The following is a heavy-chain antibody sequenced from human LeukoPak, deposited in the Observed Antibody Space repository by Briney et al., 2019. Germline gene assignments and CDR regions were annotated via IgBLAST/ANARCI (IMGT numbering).Heavy chain of an antibody. CDR1: GFTFNSYG. Sequence: PGGSLRLSCAASGFTFNSYGMSWVRQAPGKGLEWVSAISGSGGSTYYADSVKGRFTISRDNSKNTLYLQMNSLRAEDTAVYYCAKDPGYSSSWYGDYWGQGTLVTVSS. D-gene: IGHD6-13*01. CDR3: AKDPGYSSSWYGDY. V-gene: IGHV3-23*01. J-gene: IGHJ4*02. CDR2: ISGSGGST.